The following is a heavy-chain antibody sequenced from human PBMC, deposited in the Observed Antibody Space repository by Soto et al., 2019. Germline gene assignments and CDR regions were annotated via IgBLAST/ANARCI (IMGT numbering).Heavy chain of an antibody. Sequence: TSETLSLTCAVSGGSISSGGYSWSWIRQPPGKGLEWIGYIYHSGSTYYNPSLKSRVTISVDRSKNQFSLKLSSVTAADTAVYYCARGSSDYLNTAMVKFDYWGQGTLVTVSS. CDR1: GGSISSGGYS. D-gene: IGHD5-18*01. CDR3: ARGSSDYLNTAMVKFDY. J-gene: IGHJ4*02. CDR2: IYHSGST. V-gene: IGHV4-30-2*01.